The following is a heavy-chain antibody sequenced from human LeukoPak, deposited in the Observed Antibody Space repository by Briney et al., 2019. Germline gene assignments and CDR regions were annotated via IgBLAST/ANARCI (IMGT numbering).Heavy chain of an antibody. CDR1: GYTFTGYY. CDR2: INPNSGGT. CDR3: ARVTVGVGASTPPSD. J-gene: IGHJ4*02. V-gene: IGHV1-2*02. Sequence: GASVKVSCKASGYTFTGYYMHWVRQAPGQGLEWMGWINPNSGGTNYAQKFQGRVTMTTDTSTSTAYMELSSLRSEDTAVYYCARVTVGVGASTPPSDWGQGTLVTVSS. D-gene: IGHD1-26*01.